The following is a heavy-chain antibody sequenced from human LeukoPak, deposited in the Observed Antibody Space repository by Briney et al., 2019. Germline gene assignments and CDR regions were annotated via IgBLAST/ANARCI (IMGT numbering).Heavy chain of an antibody. CDR3: ARGDYGAFYGMDV. CDR2: TNTSGRTK. D-gene: IGHD4-17*01. Sequence: PGGSLRLSCGASGFIFSSHEMNWVRQAPGKGLEWVSFTNTSGRTKYYADSVKGRFTISRDNAQNALYLQMNSLKVEDTAIYYCARGDYGAFYGMDVWGPGTTVTVSS. J-gene: IGHJ6*02. CDR1: GFIFSSHE. V-gene: IGHV3-48*03.